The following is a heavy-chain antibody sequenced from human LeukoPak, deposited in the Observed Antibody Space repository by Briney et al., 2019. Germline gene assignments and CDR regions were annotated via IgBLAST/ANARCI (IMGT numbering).Heavy chain of an antibody. CDR2: VYYSGTT. CDR3: ARNHNSGWAIGFDY. J-gene: IGHJ4*02. V-gene: IGHV4-39*07. CDR1: GDSISLSFYY. Sequence: SETLSLTCSVSGDSISLSFYYWGWIRQPPGKALEWIGSVYYSGTTSYNPSLKSRVTISVDMSKNHFSLRLRSVTAADTAMYYCARNHNSGWAIGFDYWGQGTLVTVSS. D-gene: IGHD6-19*01.